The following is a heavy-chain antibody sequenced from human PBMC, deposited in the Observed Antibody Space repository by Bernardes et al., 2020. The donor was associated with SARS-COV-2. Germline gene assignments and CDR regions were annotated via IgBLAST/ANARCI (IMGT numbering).Heavy chain of an antibody. V-gene: IGHV3-53*01. CDR3: ATAPHYYYGLDV. CDR2: LYSGGTT. Sequence: VSLLYSGGTTYYADSVKGRFTVSRDNSKNTLFLQMSDLRAEDTAIYYCATAPHYYYGLDVWGQGTAVTVSS. J-gene: IGHJ6*02.